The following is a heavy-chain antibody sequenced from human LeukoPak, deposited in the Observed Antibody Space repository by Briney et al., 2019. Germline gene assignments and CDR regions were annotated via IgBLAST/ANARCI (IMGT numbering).Heavy chain of an antibody. D-gene: IGHD1-26*01. CDR2: IWYDGSNK. CDR1: GFTFSSYG. J-gene: IGHJ4*02. V-gene: IGHV3-33*01. CDR3: AGDQWELLAIDY. Sequence: GGSLRLSCAASGFTFSSYGVHWVRQAPGKGLEWVAVIWYDGSNKYYADSVKGRFTISRDNSKNTLYLQMNSLRAEDTAVYYCAGDQWELLAIDYWGQGTLVTVSS.